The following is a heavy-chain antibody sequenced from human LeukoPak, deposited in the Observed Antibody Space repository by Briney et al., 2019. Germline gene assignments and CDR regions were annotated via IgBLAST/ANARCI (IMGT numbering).Heavy chain of an antibody. CDR2: INHSGST. V-gene: IGHV4-34*01. CDR1: GGSFSGYY. J-gene: IGHJ6*03. CDR3: ARGGGAAAGPYYYYYMDV. D-gene: IGHD6-13*01. Sequence: SETLSLTCAVYGGSFSGYYWSWIRQPPGKGLEWIGEINHSGSTNYNPSLKSRVTISVDTSKNQFSLKLSSVTAADTAVYYCARGGGAAAGPYYYYYMDVWGKGTTVTVSS.